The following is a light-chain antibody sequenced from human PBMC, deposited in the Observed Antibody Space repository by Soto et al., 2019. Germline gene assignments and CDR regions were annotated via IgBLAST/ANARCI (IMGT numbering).Light chain of an antibody. Sequence: QSVLTQPRSVSGSPGQSVTISCTGTSSDVGGDNFVSWYQQHPGKAPKLVIYDVDYRPSGVPARFSGSKSGNTASLTISGLQAEDEADYYCCSYAGSYTYVFGTGTKLTVL. CDR2: DVD. J-gene: IGLJ1*01. CDR3: CSYAGSYTYV. V-gene: IGLV2-11*01. CDR1: SSDVGGDNF.